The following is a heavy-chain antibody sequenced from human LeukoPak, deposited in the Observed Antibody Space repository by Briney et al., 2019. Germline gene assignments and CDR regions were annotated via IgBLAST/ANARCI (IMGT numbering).Heavy chain of an antibody. CDR2: ISGSGGST. D-gene: IGHD3-10*01. V-gene: IGHV3-23*01. Sequence: GASLRLSCAASGFTFSSYAMSSVRQAPGKGLEWVSAISGSGGSTYYADSVKGRLTISRDNSKNTLYLQMNSLRAEDTAVYYCVKRYYYGSGIYGFAFDIWGQGTMVTVSS. CDR3: VKRYYYGSGIYGFAFDI. CDR1: GFTFSSYA. J-gene: IGHJ3*02.